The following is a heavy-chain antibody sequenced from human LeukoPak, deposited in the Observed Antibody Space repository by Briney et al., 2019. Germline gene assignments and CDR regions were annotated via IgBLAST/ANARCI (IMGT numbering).Heavy chain of an antibody. CDR2: IYYSGST. CDR3: ARGSDHYDSSGYRYFDL. Sequence: SETLSLTCTVSGGSIRSYFWSCIRQPPGKGLEWIGYIYYSGSTNYNPSLKSRVTISVDTSKNQFSLKLSSVTAADTAVYYCARGSDHYDSSGYRYFDLWGRGTLATVSS. D-gene: IGHD3-22*01. CDR1: GGSIRSYF. J-gene: IGHJ2*01. V-gene: IGHV4-59*01.